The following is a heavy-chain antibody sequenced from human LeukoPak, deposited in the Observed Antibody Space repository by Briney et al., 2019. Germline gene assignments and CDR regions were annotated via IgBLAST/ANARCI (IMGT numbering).Heavy chain of an antibody. CDR3: AKKEGRWDLLPYFDY. J-gene: IGHJ4*02. D-gene: IGHD1-26*01. V-gene: IGHV3-23*01. CDR1: GFAFGSEA. Sequence: GGSLRLSCAVSGFAFGSEAMSWVRQSPARGLEWVASISPGGGTTYYADYVKGRFIISRDNSNNTLFVQMNSLRVEDTAVYYCAKKEGRWDLLPYFDYWGQGTLVTVSS. CDR2: ISPGGGTT.